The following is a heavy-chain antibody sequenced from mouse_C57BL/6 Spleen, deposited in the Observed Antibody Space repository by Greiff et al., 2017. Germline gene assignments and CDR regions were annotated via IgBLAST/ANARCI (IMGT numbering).Heavy chain of an antibody. CDR3: ASFYYYGSSSYAMDY. J-gene: IGHJ4*01. D-gene: IGHD1-1*01. Sequence: EVKLMESGPGLVKPSQSLSLTCSVTGYSITSGYYWNWIRQFPGNKLEWMGYISYDGSNNYNPSLKNRISITRDTSKNQFFLKLNSVTTEDTATYYCASFYYYGSSSYAMDYWGQGTSVTVSS. V-gene: IGHV3-6*01. CDR1: GYSITSGYY. CDR2: ISYDGSN.